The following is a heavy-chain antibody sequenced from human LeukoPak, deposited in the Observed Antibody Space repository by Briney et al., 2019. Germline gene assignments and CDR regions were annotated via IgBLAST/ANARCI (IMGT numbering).Heavy chain of an antibody. CDR1: GGSISSYY. J-gene: IGHJ3*01. Sequence: SETLSLTCTVSGGSISSYYWSWIRQPAGKGLELIGRIYTSGSTNYNPSLKSRVTMSVDTSKNQFSLKLSSVDAADTAVYYCAKAGVRYFDSSGLYAFDFWGQGTTVTVSS. CDR3: AKAGVRYFDSSGLYAFDF. V-gene: IGHV4-4*07. D-gene: IGHD3-22*01. CDR2: IYTSGST.